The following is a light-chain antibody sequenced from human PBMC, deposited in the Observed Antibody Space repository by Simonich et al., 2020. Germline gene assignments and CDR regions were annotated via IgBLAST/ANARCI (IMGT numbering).Light chain of an antibody. V-gene: IGKV4-1*01. CDR1: QSVLYSSNNKNY. J-gene: IGKJ1*01. CDR2: WAS. Sequence: DIVMTQSPDSLAVSLGERATINCKSSQSVLYSSNNKNYLAWYQQKPGQPPKLLIYWASTREPGVRDRFSGSGSGTDFTLTISSLQAEDVAVYYCQQYYSTPWTFGQGTKVEIK. CDR3: QQYYSTPWT.